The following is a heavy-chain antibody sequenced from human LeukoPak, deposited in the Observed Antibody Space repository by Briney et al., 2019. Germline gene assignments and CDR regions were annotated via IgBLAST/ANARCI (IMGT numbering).Heavy chain of an antibody. Sequence: PSETLSLTCAVYGGSFSGYYWSWIRQPPGKGLEWIGEINHSGSTNYNPSLKSRVTISVDTSKNQFSLKLSSVTAADTAIYYCARDYQYGYSTNWYHLAQIDYWGQGTLVTVSS. D-gene: IGHD2/OR15-2a*01. CDR3: ARDYQYGYSTNWYHLAQIDY. CDR1: GGSFSGYY. V-gene: IGHV4-34*01. CDR2: INHSGST. J-gene: IGHJ4*02.